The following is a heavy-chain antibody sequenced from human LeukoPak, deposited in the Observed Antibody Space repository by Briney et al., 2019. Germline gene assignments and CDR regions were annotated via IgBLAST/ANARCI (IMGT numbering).Heavy chain of an antibody. J-gene: IGHJ4*02. CDR3: ARDDASNWSSDLDS. CDR1: GYTFTGYY. Sequence: VAAVKDSCKASGYTFTGYYLQWVRQAPGQGLEWMGWINPNSGATNYAQKFQGRVTMTRATSISTAYMELSSLRSDDTAVYYCARDDASNWSSDLDSWGQGTLVTVSS. CDR2: INPNSGAT. D-gene: IGHD6-13*01. V-gene: IGHV1-2*02.